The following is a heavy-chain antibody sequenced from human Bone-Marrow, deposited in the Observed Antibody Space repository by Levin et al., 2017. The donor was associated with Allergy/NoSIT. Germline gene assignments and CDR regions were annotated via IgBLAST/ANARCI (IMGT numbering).Heavy chain of an antibody. V-gene: IGHV4-4*02. J-gene: IGHJ6*02. Sequence: SQTLSLTCAVSGASLNGRDWWTWVRQSPERGLEWMGEVYHTGSTNYNPSLMGRLTLSVDKSTNQFSLNLNSVTAADTAVYYCTRAGRLSTVNRGYSYYYFAMDVWGRGTTVIVSS. CDR3: TRAGRLSTVNRGYSYYYFAMDV. D-gene: IGHD3-22*01. CDR1: GASLNGRDW. CDR2: VYHTGST.